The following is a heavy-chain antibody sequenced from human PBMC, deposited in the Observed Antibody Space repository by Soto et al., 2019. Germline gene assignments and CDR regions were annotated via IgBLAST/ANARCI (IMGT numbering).Heavy chain of an antibody. J-gene: IGHJ6*02. V-gene: IGHV4-34*01. CDR1: GGSFSGYY. Sequence: QVQLQQWGAGLLKPSETLSLTCAVYGGSFSGYYWSWIRQPPGRGLEWIGEINHSGSTNYNPSVKSRATISVDTSKIQCSLKLSSVTAADTAVYYCAREGGHIVVVTANYYGMDVWGQGTTVTVSS. CDR3: AREGGHIVVVTANYYGMDV. CDR2: INHSGST. D-gene: IGHD2-21*02.